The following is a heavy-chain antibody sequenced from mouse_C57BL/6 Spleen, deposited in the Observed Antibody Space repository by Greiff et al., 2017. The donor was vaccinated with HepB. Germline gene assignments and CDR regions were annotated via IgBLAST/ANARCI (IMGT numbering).Heavy chain of an antibody. V-gene: IGHV14-4*01. CDR2: IDPENGDT. Sequence: EVQLQQSGAELVRPGASVKLSCTASGFNIKDDYMHWVKQRPEQGLEWIGWIDPENGDTEYASKFQGKATITADTSSNTAYLQLSSLTSEDTAVYYCTTGDGYHRADWGHGTLVTVSA. D-gene: IGHD2-3*01. J-gene: IGHJ3*01. CDR1: GFNIKDDY. CDR3: TTGDGYHRAD.